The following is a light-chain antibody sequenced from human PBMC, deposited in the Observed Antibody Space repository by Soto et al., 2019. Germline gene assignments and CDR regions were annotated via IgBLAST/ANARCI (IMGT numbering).Light chain of an antibody. CDR1: QSISSW. J-gene: IGKJ5*01. CDR2: KAS. Sequence: DIQMTQSPSTLSASVGDRVTITCRASQSISSWLAWYQQKPGKAPKLLIYKASSLESGVPSRFSGSGSGTEFTLTISSLQPDDSATYYCQQYNSYRITFGQGTRLEIK. V-gene: IGKV1-5*03. CDR3: QQYNSYRIT.